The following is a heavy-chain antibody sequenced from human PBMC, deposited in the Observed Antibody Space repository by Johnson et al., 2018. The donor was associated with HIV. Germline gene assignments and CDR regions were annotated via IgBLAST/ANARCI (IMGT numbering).Heavy chain of an antibody. J-gene: IGHJ3*02. CDR1: GFTFSTYW. CDR3: TRVSLPPSYAFEI. CDR2: INSDGSST. Sequence: VQLVESGGGLVQPGGSLRLSCAASGFTFSTYWMHWVRQAPGKGLVWVSRINSDGSSTSYADSVKGRFTISRDNAKNTLYLQMNSLRVEDTALYYCTRVSLPPSYAFEIWGQGTMVTVSS. V-gene: IGHV3-74*02.